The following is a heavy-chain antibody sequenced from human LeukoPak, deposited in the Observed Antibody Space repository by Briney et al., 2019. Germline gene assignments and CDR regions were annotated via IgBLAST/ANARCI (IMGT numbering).Heavy chain of an antibody. Sequence: PGGSLRLSCAASGFTFSDYYMSWIRQAPGKGLEWVSYISSSNRYTNYADSVKGRFTISRDNAKNSLYLQMNSLRDEDTAVYYCARVDGNSGYDFLDYWGQGTLVTVSS. J-gene: IGHJ4*02. D-gene: IGHD5-12*01. CDR1: GFTFSDYY. CDR2: ISSSNRYT. CDR3: ARVDGNSGYDFLDY. V-gene: IGHV3-11*06.